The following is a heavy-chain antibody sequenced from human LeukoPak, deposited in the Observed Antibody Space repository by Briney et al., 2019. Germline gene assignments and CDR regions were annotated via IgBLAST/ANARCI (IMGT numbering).Heavy chain of an antibody. CDR2: IGTSTSYI. Sequence: GGSLRLSCAASGFTFSTYIMNWVRQTPGKGLEWVSSIGTSTSYIYYADSVKGRFTISRDNAKNSLFLQMNSLRAEDTAVYYRARVLRYCSGGNCYSGGLGYMDVWGKGTTVTISS. CDR1: GFTFSTYI. D-gene: IGHD2-15*01. V-gene: IGHV3-21*04. CDR3: ARVLRYCSGGNCYSGGLGYMDV. J-gene: IGHJ6*03.